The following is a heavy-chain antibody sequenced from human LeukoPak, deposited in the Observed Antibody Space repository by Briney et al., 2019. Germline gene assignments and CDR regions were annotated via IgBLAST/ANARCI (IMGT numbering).Heavy chain of an antibody. CDR1: GSPISSYY. CDR2: IYYSGST. CDR3: ARHTREDTAMAYFDY. J-gene: IGHJ4*02. D-gene: IGHD5-18*01. Sequence: SETLSLTCTVSGSPISSYYWSWIRQPPGKGLEWIGYIYYSGSTKYNPSLKSRVTISVDTSKNQFSLNLSSVTAADTAVYYCARHTREDTAMAYFDYWGQGTLVTVSS. V-gene: IGHV4-59*01.